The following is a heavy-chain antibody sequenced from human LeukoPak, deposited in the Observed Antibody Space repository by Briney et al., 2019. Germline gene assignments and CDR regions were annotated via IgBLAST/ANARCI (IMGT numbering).Heavy chain of an antibody. CDR1: GFTFSSYA. CDR2: ISGSGGST. D-gene: IGHD7-27*01. V-gene: IGHV3-23*01. Sequence: PGGSLRLSCAASGFTFSSYAMSWIRQAPGKGLEWVSAISGSGGSTYYADSVKGRFTISRDNSKNTLYLQMNSLRAEDTAVYYCAKDRKLGTYFDYWGQGTLVTVSS. J-gene: IGHJ4*02. CDR3: AKDRKLGTYFDY.